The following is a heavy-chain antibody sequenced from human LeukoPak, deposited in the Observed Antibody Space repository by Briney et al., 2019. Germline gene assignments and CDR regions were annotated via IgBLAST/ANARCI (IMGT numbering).Heavy chain of an antibody. D-gene: IGHD3-22*01. J-gene: IGHJ4*02. CDR1: GYTFTSYY. Sequence: ASVTVSCKASGYTFTSYYMHWVRQAPGQGLEWMEIINPSGGSTSYAQKFQGRVTMTRDMSTSTVYMELSSLRSEDTAVYYCARPYDSSGYYGYWGQGTLVTVSS. V-gene: IGHV1-46*01. CDR2: INPSGGST. CDR3: ARPYDSSGYYGY.